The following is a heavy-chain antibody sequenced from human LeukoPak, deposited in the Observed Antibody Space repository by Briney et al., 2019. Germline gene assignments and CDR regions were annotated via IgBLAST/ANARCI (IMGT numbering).Heavy chain of an antibody. J-gene: IGHJ4*02. CDR2: INPDSGDT. CDR1: GYTFTDYY. CDR3: ARVEWYGGSPFDF. Sequence: GASVKVSCKASGYTFTDYYIHWVRQAPGQGLEWMGWINPDSGDTCYAQKFQGWVTMTRDTSISAAYMEVSRLRSDDTAVYYCARVEWYGGSPFDFWGQGTLVTVSS. D-gene: IGHD3-3*01. V-gene: IGHV1-2*04.